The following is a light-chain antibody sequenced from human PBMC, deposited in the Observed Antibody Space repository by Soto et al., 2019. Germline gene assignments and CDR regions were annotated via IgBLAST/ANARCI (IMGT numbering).Light chain of an antibody. CDR3: MRGNYCS. Sequence: DVVMTQSPFSLPATLGQPASISCRSSQSLVNCDGNTNLNWFKQRPAQSPRRLIYKVSNRDAGVPFRVSGCESVFDFTLKIRRVEAEEVWFHYCMRGNYCSFGAGTKVDIK. J-gene: IGKJ3*01. CDR2: KVS. V-gene: IGKV2-30*01. CDR1: QSLVNCDGNTN.